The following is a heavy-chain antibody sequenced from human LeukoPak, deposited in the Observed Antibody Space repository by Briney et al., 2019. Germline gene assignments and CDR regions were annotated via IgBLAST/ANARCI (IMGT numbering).Heavy chain of an antibody. Sequence: GGSLRLSCAASGFTFSSYAMSWVRQAPGKGLEWVSAISGSGGSTYYADSVKGRFTISRDNSKNTLFLQMNSLRAEDTAVYYCAKEPRENSGYYVSGWFDPWGQGTLVTVSS. D-gene: IGHD5-12*01. CDR1: GFTFSSYA. CDR2: ISGSGGST. V-gene: IGHV3-23*01. CDR3: AKEPRENSGYYVSGWFDP. J-gene: IGHJ5*02.